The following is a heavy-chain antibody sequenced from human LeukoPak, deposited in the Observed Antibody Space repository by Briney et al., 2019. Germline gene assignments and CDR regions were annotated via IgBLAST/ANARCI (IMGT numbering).Heavy chain of an antibody. CDR1: GFTFSSYA. J-gene: IGHJ6*02. CDR3: ASNSNWYYDILTGYYSYYYYGMDV. D-gene: IGHD3-9*01. Sequence: GGSLRLSCAASGFTFSSYAMSWVRQAPGKGLEWDSAISGSGGSTYYADSVKGRFTISRDNSKNTLYLQMNSLRAEDTAVYYCASNSNWYYDILTGYYSYYYYGMDVWGQGTTVTVSS. V-gene: IGHV3-23*01. CDR2: ISGSGGST.